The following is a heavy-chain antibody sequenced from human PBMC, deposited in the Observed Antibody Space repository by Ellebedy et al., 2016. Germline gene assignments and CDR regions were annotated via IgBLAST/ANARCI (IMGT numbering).Heavy chain of an antibody. D-gene: IGHD1/OR15-1a*01. Sequence: GESLKISCKASGYSFSRYWIVWVRQMPGKGLEWMGMVYPGDSDVRYSPSFQGQVTISADRSINTAYLQWSSLKASDTAIYYCARRGFEQLHVDYWGQGTLVTVSS. J-gene: IGHJ4*02. CDR2: VYPGDSDV. CDR1: GYSFSRYW. V-gene: IGHV5-51*01. CDR3: ARRGFEQLHVDY.